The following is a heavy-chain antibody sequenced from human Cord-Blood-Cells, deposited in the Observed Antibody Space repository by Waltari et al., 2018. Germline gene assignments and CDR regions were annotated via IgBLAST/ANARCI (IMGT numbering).Heavy chain of an antibody. V-gene: IGHV1-69*09. D-gene: IGHD4-4*01. CDR1: GGTFSSYA. J-gene: IGHJ4*02. CDR3: ARRWGTVSYFDY. CDR2: ILPFLGIA. Sequence: QVQLVQSGAEVKKPGSSVKVSCKASGGTFSSYAISWVRQAPGQGLEWMGRILPFLGIANYAQKFQGRVTITADKSTSTAYMELSSLRSEDTAVYYCARRWGTVSYFDYWGQGTLVTVSS.